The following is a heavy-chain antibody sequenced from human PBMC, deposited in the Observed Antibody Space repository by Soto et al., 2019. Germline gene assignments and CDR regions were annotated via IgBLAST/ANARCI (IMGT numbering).Heavy chain of an antibody. D-gene: IGHD1-26*01. CDR3: AHRAVYSGSYRDGGYFDY. V-gene: IGHV2-5*02. CDR2: IYWDDDK. Sequence: QITLKESGPTRVKPTQTLALTCNFSGFSLSTSGVGVGWIRQPPGKALEWLALIYWDDDKRYSPSLKTRLTVTKDTSRHQVVLRMTHMDPVDTGTYYCAHRAVYSGSYRDGGYFDYWGQGALITVSS. J-gene: IGHJ4*02. CDR1: GFSLSTSGVG.